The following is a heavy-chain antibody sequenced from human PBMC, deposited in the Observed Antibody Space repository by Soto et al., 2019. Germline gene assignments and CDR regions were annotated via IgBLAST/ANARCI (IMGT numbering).Heavy chain of an antibody. CDR1: GFTFSSYA. D-gene: IGHD3-10*01. Sequence: EVQLLESGGGLVQPGGSLRLSCAASGFTFSSYAMSWVRQAPGKGLEWVSAISGSGGSTYYADSVKGRFTISRDNSKSTLYMQMNSLRAEDTAVEYCAKDLMVQKPYYYYYMDVWGKGTTVTVSS. CDR3: AKDLMVQKPYYYYYMDV. V-gene: IGHV3-23*01. J-gene: IGHJ6*03. CDR2: ISGSGGST.